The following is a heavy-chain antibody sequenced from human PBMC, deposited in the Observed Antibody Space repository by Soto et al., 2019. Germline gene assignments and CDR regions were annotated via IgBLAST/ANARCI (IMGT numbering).Heavy chain of an antibody. J-gene: IGHJ5*02. D-gene: IGHD6-13*01. CDR1: GYTFTSYG. CDR3: ARIRGGQQLVLGDSFNP. CDR2: ISAYNGNT. V-gene: IGHV1-18*01. Sequence: ASVKVSCKASGYTFTSYGISWVRQAPGQGLEWMGWISAYNGNTNYAQKLQGRVTMTTDTSTSTAYMELRSLRSDDTAVYYCARIRGGQQLVLGDSFNPWGQGTRVTVAS.